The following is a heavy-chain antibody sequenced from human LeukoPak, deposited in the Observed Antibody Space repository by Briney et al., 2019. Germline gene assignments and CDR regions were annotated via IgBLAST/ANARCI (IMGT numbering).Heavy chain of an antibody. J-gene: IGHJ4*02. Sequence: GGSLRLSCAASGFTFSSYGMHWVRQAPGKGLEWVAFIRYDGGNKYYADSVKGRFTISRDNSKNTLYLQMNSLRAEDTAVYYCAKDSWPTGNFDYWGQGTLVTVSS. CDR1: GFTFSSYG. V-gene: IGHV3-30*02. D-gene: IGHD4-11*01. CDR3: AKDSWPTGNFDY. CDR2: IRYDGGNK.